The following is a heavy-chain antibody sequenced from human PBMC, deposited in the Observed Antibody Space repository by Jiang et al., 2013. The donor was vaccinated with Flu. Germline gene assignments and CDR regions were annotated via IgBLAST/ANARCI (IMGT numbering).Heavy chain of an antibody. D-gene: IGHD1-26*01. V-gene: IGHV3-15*07. J-gene: IGHJ5*02. CDR2: VKSKTDGGTT. CDR1: GFSFNNAW. CDR3: ITDTPSPGIEGDWFNP. Sequence: QLVESGGGLVKPGGSLRLSCAASGFSFNNAWMNWVRQVSGKGLEWVGRVKSKTDGGTTDYAAPVKDRFTISRDDSKSTLYLQMNSVKTDDTAVYYCITDTPSPGIEGDWFNPWGQGALVTVSS.